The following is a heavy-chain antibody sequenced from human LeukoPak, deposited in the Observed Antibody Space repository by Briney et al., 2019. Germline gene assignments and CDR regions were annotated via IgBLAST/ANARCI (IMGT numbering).Heavy chain of an antibody. CDR3: ARDETGKSYGYGGVRY. CDR1: GGSISSGTYY. D-gene: IGHD3-16*01. CDR2: ISTSGST. J-gene: IGHJ4*02. Sequence: PSQTLSLTCTVSGGSISSGTYYWTWIRQSAGKGLEWIGRISTSGSTSYNPSLKSRVTISIDASRNQFSLKLTSVTAADTAVYYCARDETGKSYGYGGVRYWGQGALVAVSA. V-gene: IGHV4-61*02.